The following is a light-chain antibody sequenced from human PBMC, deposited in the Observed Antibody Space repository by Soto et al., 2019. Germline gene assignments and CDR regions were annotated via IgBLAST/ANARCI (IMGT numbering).Light chain of an antibody. CDR2: GNS. CDR1: SSNIGANYD. J-gene: IGLJ2*01. CDR3: QSYDSSLSGWVV. V-gene: IGLV1-40*01. Sequence: QPVLTQPPSVSGAPGQRVIISCSGSSSNIGANYDVHWYQQLPGTAPKFLIYGNSNRPSGVPDRFSGSRSGTTASLAITGLQAEDEADYYCQSYDSSLSGWVVFGGGTKLTVL.